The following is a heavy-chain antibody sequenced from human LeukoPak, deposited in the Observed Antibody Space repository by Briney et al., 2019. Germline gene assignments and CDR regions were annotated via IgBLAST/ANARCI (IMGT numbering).Heavy chain of an antibody. CDR1: GFIFNDYY. J-gene: IGHJ4*02. CDR2: ISRTGNTI. D-gene: IGHD4-17*01. V-gene: IGHV3-11*01. CDR3: ARDLGSSTVTTAFDY. Sequence: GGSLRLSCAASGFIFNDYYMSWIRQAPGKGLEWPSYISRTGNTIYYRDSVKGRFTISRDNANNLLHLQMDNLRAEDTAVYYCARDLGSSTVTTAFDYWGQGTLVTVSS.